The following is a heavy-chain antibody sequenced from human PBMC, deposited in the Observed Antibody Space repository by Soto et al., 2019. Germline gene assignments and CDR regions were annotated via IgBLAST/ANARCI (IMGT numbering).Heavy chain of an antibody. J-gene: IGHJ4*02. CDR1: GGSISSSSYY. V-gene: IGHV4-39*01. CDR2: IYYSGST. D-gene: IGHD3-9*01. Sequence: QLQLQESGPGLVKPSETLSLTCTVSGGSISSSSYYWGWIRQPPGKGLEWIGSIYYSGSTYYNPSLKSRVTISVDTSKNQFSLKLSSVTAADTAVCYCARHRGTISLTDYWGQGTLVTVSS. CDR3: ARHRGTISLTDY.